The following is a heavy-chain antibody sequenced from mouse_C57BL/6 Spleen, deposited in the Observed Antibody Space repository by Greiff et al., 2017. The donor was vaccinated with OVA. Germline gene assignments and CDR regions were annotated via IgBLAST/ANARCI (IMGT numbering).Heavy chain of an antibody. CDR2: IDTETGGT. V-gene: IGHV1-15*01. Sequence: QVQLQQSGAELVRPGASVTLSCKASGYTFTDYEMHWVKQTPVPGLEWIGAIDTETGGTAYNQKFKGKAILTADKSSSTAYMELRSLTSEDSSVYYCTRSENYYGSSHWYFDVWGTGTTVTVSS. J-gene: IGHJ1*03. D-gene: IGHD1-1*01. CDR1: GYTFTDYE. CDR3: TRSENYYGSSHWYFDV.